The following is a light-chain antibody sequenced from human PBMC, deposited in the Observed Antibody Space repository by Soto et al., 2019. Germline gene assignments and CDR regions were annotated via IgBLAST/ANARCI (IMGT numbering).Light chain of an antibody. CDR3: SSYGGSNNVL. CDR2: EVS. CDR1: SSDVGAYKY. Sequence: QSALTQPPSASGSPGQSVTISCTGTSSDVGAYKYVSWYQQHPGKAPKLMIYEVSKRPSGVPDRFSGSKSGNTASLTVSGLQAEDEADYYYSSYGGSNNVLFGGGTKVTVL. J-gene: IGLJ2*01. V-gene: IGLV2-8*01.